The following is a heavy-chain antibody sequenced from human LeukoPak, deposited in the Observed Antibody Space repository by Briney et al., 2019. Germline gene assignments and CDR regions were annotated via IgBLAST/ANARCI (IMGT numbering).Heavy chain of an antibody. D-gene: IGHD6-13*01. CDR1: GLTFDDYD. CDR2: ISSSSSDI. V-gene: IGHV3-21*01. J-gene: IGHJ4*02. Sequence: GGSLRLSWEASGLTFDDYDISWVRQAPGKGLDWVSSISSSSSDIYYADSVKGRFTISRDNAKNSLFLQMNNLRAEDMAVYYCARAAAGNRGWDWYYFDYWGQGTLVTVSS. CDR3: ARAAAGNRGWDWYYFDY.